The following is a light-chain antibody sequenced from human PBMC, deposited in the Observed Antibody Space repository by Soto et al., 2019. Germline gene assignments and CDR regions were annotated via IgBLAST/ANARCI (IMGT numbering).Light chain of an antibody. V-gene: IGKV3-15*01. J-gene: IGKJ4*01. Sequence: EIVMTQSPATLSVSPGERATLSCRASQSINDNLAWYQQKPGQAPRLLMFRTSTRATGFPARFSASGSGTEFNLTISSLKSEDFGIYHCQQYNNLPRATFGGGTKVEIK. CDR1: QSINDN. CDR2: RTS. CDR3: QQYNNLPRAT.